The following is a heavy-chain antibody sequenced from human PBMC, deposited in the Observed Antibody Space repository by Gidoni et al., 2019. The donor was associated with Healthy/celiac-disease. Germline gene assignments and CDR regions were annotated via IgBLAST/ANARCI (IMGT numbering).Heavy chain of an antibody. Sequence: EVQLVESGGGLVQPGGSLRLSCAASGFTFRSYSMNWVRQAPGKGLEWVSYISSSSSTIYYADSVKGRFTISRDNAKNSLYLQMNSLRDEDTAVYYCARVEYSYGPPALFDYWGQGTLDTVSS. D-gene: IGHD5-18*01. CDR2: ISSSSSTI. V-gene: IGHV3-48*02. J-gene: IGHJ4*02. CDR1: GFTFRSYS. CDR3: ARVEYSYGPPALFDY.